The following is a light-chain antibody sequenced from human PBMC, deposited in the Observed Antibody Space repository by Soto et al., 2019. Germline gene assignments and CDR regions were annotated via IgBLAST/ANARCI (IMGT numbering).Light chain of an antibody. V-gene: IGKV3-20*01. CDR2: GAS. CDR1: QSVSNNY. J-gene: IGKJ1*01. Sequence: EIKRTQSPATVSVYPGQRTTISCRASQSVSNNYLAWYQQKPGQAPRLLIYGASNRATGIPDRFSGSGSGTDFTLTISRLEPEDFAVYYCQQYGSSGTFGQGTKVDIK. CDR3: QQYGSSGT.